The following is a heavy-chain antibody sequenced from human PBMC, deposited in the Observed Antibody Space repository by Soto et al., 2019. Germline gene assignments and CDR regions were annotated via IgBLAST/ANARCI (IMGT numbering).Heavy chain of an antibody. CDR1: GFSFSSYT. D-gene: IGHD5-12*01. CDR2: ISSSSSNI. CDR3: ARGRDSGYDLLLS. Sequence: GGSLRLSCGASGFSFSSYTMSWVRQAPGKGLEWVSYISSSSSNIFYADSVKGRFTISRDNAKNSLYLQMNSLRAEDTAVYYCARGRDSGYDLLLSWGRGTLVTVSS. J-gene: IGHJ5*02. V-gene: IGHV3-11*01.